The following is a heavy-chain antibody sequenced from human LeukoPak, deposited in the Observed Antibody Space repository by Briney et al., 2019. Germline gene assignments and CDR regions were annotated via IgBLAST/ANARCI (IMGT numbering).Heavy chain of an antibody. CDR1: GFTFSSYW. Sequence: GGSLRLSCAASGFTFSSYWMSWDRQAPGKGLEWVANIKQDGSDKYYVDSVKGRFTISRDNAKNSLYLQMNSLRAEDTAVYYCARGVNWWYFDLWGRGTLVVVSS. J-gene: IGHJ2*01. V-gene: IGHV3-7*01. CDR3: ARGVNWWYFDL. D-gene: IGHD1-1*01. CDR2: IKQDGSDK.